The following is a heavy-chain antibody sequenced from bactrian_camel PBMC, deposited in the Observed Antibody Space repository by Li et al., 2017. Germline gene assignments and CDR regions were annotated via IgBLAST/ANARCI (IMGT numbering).Heavy chain of an antibody. V-gene: IGHV3S1*01. D-gene: IGHD6*01. CDR2: VITIDGTT. J-gene: IGHJ6*01. CDR3: ATDPTLILVAGGSVFGH. CDR1: GGTRGNRIC. Sequence: QLVESGGGLVQPGGSLRLSCAFSGGTRGNRICMGWFRQPPGKEREGVASVITIDGTTDYADSVKGRSTISRDNAKNTVYLQMNSLKSEDTALYYCATDPTLILVAGGSVFGHWGQGTQVTVS.